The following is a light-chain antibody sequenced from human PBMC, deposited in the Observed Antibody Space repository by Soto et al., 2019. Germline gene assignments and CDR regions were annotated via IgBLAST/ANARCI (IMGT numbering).Light chain of an antibody. Sequence: DIVMTQSPLSLPVTPREPASLSCSSSQSLLHSNGYNYLDWYLQKPGQSPQLLIYKAYTLKSGVPSRFSGSGSGTEFTLTISSLQPDDFATYYCQNYNSYSEAFGQGTKVDIK. CDR1: QSLLHSNGYNY. CDR2: KAY. CDR3: QNYNSYSEA. V-gene: IGKV2-28*01. J-gene: IGKJ1*01.